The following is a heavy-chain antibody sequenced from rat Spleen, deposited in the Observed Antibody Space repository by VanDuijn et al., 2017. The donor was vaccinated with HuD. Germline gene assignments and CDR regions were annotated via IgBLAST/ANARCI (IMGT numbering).Heavy chain of an antibody. D-gene: IGHD1-3*01. Sequence: QVQVKESGPGLVQPSQTLSLTCTVSGFLLTSNSVSWVRQPPGKGLEWMGVIWGGGSTNYNEDLESRLTIRWETSKSQVFVKLSSLQTEDTAIYFCARDRLVAGFDYWGQGVMVTVSS. CDR2: IWGGGST. CDR3: ARDRLVAGFDY. CDR1: GFLLTSNS. J-gene: IGHJ2*01. V-gene: IGHV2-1*01.